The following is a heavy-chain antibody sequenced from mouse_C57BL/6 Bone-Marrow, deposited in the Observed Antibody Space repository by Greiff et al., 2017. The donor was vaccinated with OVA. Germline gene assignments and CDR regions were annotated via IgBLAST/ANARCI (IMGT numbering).Heavy chain of an antibody. Sequence: EVQLQQSGPELVKPGASVKISCKASGYSFTGYYMNWVKQSPEKSLEWIGEINPSTGGTTYNQKFKAKATLTVDKSSSTAYMQRKSLTAEDSAVYYCERCGRLPYFDYWGQGTTLTGSS. CDR1: GYSFTGYY. V-gene: IGHV1-42*01. CDR2: INPSTGGT. D-gene: IGHD3-2*02. CDR3: ERCGRLPYFDY. J-gene: IGHJ2*01.